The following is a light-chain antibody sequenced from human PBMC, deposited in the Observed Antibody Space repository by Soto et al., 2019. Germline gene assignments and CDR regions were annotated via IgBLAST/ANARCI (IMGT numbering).Light chain of an antibody. CDR2: EVS. Sequence: QSVLTQPASVSGSPGQSITISCTGTSXDVGGYNYVSWYQQHPGKAPKLMIYEVSNRPSGVSNRFSGSKSGNTASLTISGLQAEDEADYYCSSYTSIITLYVFGSGTKV. CDR3: SSYTSIITLYV. CDR1: SXDVGGYNY. J-gene: IGLJ1*01. V-gene: IGLV2-14*01.